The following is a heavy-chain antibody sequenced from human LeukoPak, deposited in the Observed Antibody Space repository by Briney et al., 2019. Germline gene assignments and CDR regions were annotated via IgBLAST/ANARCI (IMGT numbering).Heavy chain of an antibody. CDR3: AKDGTGGYSYLDY. Sequence: GTSLRLSCAASGFTFSSHGMHWVRQAPGMGLEWVALILYDGSNEYYADSVQGRFTISRDSSRNTLYLQMNSLRAEDTAVYYCAKDGTGGYSYLDYWGQGTLVTVSS. D-gene: IGHD2-8*02. CDR1: GFTFSSHG. V-gene: IGHV3-30*18. J-gene: IGHJ4*02. CDR2: ILYDGSNE.